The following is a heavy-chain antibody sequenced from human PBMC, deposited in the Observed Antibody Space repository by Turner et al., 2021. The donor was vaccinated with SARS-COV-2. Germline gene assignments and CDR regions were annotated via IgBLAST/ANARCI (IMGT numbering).Heavy chain of an antibody. CDR2: FDPEDAKT. Sequence: QVQLVQSGTEVKKPGASVKVSCKVSGYTLTELSMHWVRQAPGKGLEWMGGFDPEDAKTIYAQKFQGRVTMTEDTSTDTAYMELSSLRSEDTAVYYCATGYAYCGGGCSIDFWGQGTLVTVSS. D-gene: IGHD2-21*02. CDR3: ATGYAYCGGGCSIDF. V-gene: IGHV1-24*01. J-gene: IGHJ4*02. CDR1: GYTLTELS.